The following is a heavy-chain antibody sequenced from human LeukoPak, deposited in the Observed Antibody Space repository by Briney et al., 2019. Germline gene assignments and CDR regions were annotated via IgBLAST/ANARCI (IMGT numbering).Heavy chain of an antibody. V-gene: IGHV4-61*08. Sequence: PSETLSLTCTVSGGSISSGGYYWSWIRQHPGKGLEWIGYIYYSGSTNYNPSLKSRVTISVDTSKNQFSLKLSSVTAADTAVYYCARQAVAGSGFDYWGQGTLVTVSS. CDR2: IYYSGST. D-gene: IGHD6-19*01. CDR3: ARQAVAGSGFDY. J-gene: IGHJ4*02. CDR1: GGSISSGGYY.